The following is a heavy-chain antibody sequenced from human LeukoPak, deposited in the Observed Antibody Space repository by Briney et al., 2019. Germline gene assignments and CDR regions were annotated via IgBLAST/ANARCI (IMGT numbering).Heavy chain of an antibody. Sequence: SETLSLTCTVSGGSISSYYWSWIRRPAGKGLEWIGRIYTSGSTNYNPSLKSRVTMSVDTSKNQFSLKLSSVTAADTAVYYCAREARAYDYVWGISIYDAFDIWGQGTMVTVSS. J-gene: IGHJ3*02. V-gene: IGHV4-4*07. CDR1: GGSISSYY. D-gene: IGHD3-16*01. CDR3: AREARAYDYVWGISIYDAFDI. CDR2: IYTSGST.